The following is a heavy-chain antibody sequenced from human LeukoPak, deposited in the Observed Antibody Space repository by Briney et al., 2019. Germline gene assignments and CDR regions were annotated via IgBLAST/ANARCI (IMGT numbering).Heavy chain of an antibody. Sequence: PSETLSLTRTVSGGSISSYYWSWIRQPPGKGLEWIGYIYYSGSTNYTPSLKSRVTISVDTSKNQFSLKLSSVTAADTAVYYCARSGRAMVKGYYYYGMDVWGQGTTVTVSS. CDR3: ARSGRAMVKGYYYYGMDV. V-gene: IGHV4-59*01. CDR2: IYYSGST. D-gene: IGHD5-18*01. J-gene: IGHJ6*02. CDR1: GGSISSYY.